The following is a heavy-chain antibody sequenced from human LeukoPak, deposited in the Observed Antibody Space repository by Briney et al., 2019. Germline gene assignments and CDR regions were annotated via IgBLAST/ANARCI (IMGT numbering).Heavy chain of an antibody. CDR2: ISSSGDTT. Sequence: PGGSLRLSCAGSGFTFSSYAMSWVRQAPGKVLEWVSRISSSGDTTHYADSVKGRFTISRDNSKNTLYLQMNSLRAEDTAVYFLAKDSGIFYGWFDPWGQGTLVTVST. D-gene: IGHD1-26*01. CDR3: AKDSGIFYGWFDP. CDR1: GFTFSSYA. J-gene: IGHJ5*02. V-gene: IGHV3-23*01.